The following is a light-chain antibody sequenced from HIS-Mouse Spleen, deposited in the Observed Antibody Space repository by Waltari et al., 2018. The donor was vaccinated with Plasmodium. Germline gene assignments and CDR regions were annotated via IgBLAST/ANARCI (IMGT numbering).Light chain of an antibody. V-gene: IGKV1-6*01. CDR2: GAS. Sequence: ATHMTQSPSSLSASLGDRVTITRRARQGIRNDLGLYQQKPGKPPKLLISGASSFQSGATSRFSSSGSGTDFTLTFSSLQPEDFATYCGLRDYNYPYTFGQGTTLEI. CDR3: LRDYNYPYT. CDR1: QGIRND. J-gene: IGKJ2*01.